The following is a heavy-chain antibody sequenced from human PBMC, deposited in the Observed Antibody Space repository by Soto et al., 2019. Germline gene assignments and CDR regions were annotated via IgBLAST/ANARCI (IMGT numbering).Heavy chain of an antibody. CDR2: INPSSGGT. V-gene: IGHV1-2*02. D-gene: IGHD1-26*01. J-gene: IGHJ5*02. Sequence: VQLVQSGAEVRKPGASVKVSCKASGYTFSDYYVHWVREAPGQGLEWMGWINPSSGGTIYTPRFQGRVTMPRDTSISTVYMELSRLTSDDTAVYYCAREMGVIGAPGYTWFDPWGQGALVTVSS. CDR3: AREMGVIGAPGYTWFDP. CDR1: GYTFSDYY.